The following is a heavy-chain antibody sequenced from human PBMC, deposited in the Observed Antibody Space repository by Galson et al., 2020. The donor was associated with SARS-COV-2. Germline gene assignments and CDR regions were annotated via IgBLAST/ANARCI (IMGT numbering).Heavy chain of an antibody. CDR3: ARGSSSHAFDI. CDR1: STYG. Sequence: STYGMDWVRQAPGKGLEWVAVIWYDGSNKYYADSVKGRFTISRDNSKNTLYLQMNSLRAEDTAVYYCARGSSSHAFDIWGQGTMVTVSS. J-gene: IGHJ3*02. V-gene: IGHV3-33*01. D-gene: IGHD3-10*01. CDR2: IWYDGSNK.